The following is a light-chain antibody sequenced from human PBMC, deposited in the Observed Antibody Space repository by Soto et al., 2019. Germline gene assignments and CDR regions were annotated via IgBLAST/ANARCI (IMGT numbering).Light chain of an antibody. CDR1: QSVSSY. Sequence: EILLTQSPATLSLSPGERATLSCRASQSVSSYLAWYQQKPGQAPRLLIYDASNRATGIPARLSGSGSGTDFTLTISSLEPEDFAVYYCQQRSNWPWTFGQGTKVDI. J-gene: IGKJ1*01. CDR2: DAS. CDR3: QQRSNWPWT. V-gene: IGKV3-11*01.